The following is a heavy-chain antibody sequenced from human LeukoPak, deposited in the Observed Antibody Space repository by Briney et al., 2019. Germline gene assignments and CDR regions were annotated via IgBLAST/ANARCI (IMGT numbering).Heavy chain of an antibody. CDR1: GYTFTSYA. D-gene: IGHD3-16*01. CDR3: ARDPATDMITFGGVT. J-gene: IGHJ5*02. V-gene: IGHV7-4-1*02. Sequence: ASVKVSCKASGYTFTSYAMNWVRQAPGQGLEWMGWINTNTGNPTYAQGFTGRFVFSLDTSVSTAYLQISSLKAEDTAVYYCARDPATDMITFGGVTWGQGTLVTVSS. CDR2: INTNTGNP.